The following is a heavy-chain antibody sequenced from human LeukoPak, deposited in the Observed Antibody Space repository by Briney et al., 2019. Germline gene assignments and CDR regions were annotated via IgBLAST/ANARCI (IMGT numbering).Heavy chain of an antibody. V-gene: IGHV4-39*07. CDR2: IYYSGST. CDR3: ARSPPPTYYDILARLYYFDY. J-gene: IGHJ4*02. Sequence: PSETLSLTCTVSGGSISSSSYYWGWIRQPPGKGLEWIGSIYYSGSTYYNPSLKSRVTISVDTSKNQFSLKLSSVTAADTAVYYCARSPPPTYYDILARLYYFDYWGQGTLVTVSS. D-gene: IGHD3-9*01. CDR1: GGSISSSSYY.